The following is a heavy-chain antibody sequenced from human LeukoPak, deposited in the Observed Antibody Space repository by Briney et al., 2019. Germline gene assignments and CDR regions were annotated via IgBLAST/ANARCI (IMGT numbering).Heavy chain of an antibody. Sequence: GGSLRLSCAASGFTFSSYAMSWVRQAPGKGLEWVSAISGSGVSTYYADSVKGRFTISRDNSKNTLYLQMHSLRAEDTAVYYCAKDPWELRRALDYWGQGTLVTVSS. CDR1: GFTFSSYA. V-gene: IGHV3-23*01. CDR3: AKDPWELRRALDY. J-gene: IGHJ4*02. D-gene: IGHD1-26*01. CDR2: ISGSGVST.